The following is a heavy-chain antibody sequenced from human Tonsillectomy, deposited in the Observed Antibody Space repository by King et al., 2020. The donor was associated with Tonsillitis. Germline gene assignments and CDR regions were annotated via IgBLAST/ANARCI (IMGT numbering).Heavy chain of an antibody. CDR3: ARENSSWYGEFDY. Sequence: QLVQSGAEVKKPGASVKVSCKASGYTFTGYYMHWVRQAPGQGLEWMGWINPNSGGTNYAQKFQGRCTMTRDTSISTVSMELSRLKSDDTAVYSCARENSSWYGEFDYWGQGTLVTVSS. D-gene: IGHD6-13*01. CDR1: GYTFTGYY. CDR2: INPNSGGT. V-gene: IGHV1-2*02. J-gene: IGHJ4*02.